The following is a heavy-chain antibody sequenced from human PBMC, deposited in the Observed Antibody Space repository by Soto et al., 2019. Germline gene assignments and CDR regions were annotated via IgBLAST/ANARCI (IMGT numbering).Heavy chain of an antibody. CDR2: IYYSGST. CDR1: GLSISSGGYY. CDR3: ASDYASSSWGH. V-gene: IGHV4-31*03. Sequence: SETLSLTCTVSGLSISSGGYYWSWIRQHPGRGVEWIGHIYYSGSTKYNPSLKSRLTISVDTSKNQFSLYLQMNSLRVEDTAVYYCASDYASSSWGHWGQGTLVTVSS. J-gene: IGHJ4*02. D-gene: IGHD6-13*01.